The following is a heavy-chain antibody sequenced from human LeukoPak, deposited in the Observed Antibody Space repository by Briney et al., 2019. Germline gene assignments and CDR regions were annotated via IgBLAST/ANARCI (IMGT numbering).Heavy chain of an antibody. CDR3: AKIQGSYYPGGTFDY. CDR1: GLSFSNYA. Sequence: YPGGSLRLSCAASGLSFSNYAMSWVRQAPGKGLEWVSAISGSGGNTYYADSVKGRFTISRDNSKNTLYLQMNSLRAEDTAVYYCAKIQGSYYPGGTFDYWGQGTLVTVSS. D-gene: IGHD1-26*01. J-gene: IGHJ4*02. V-gene: IGHV3-23*01. CDR2: ISGSGGNT.